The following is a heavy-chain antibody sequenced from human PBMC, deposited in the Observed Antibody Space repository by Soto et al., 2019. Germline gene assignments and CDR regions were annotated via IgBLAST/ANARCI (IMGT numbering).Heavy chain of an antibody. CDR2: IWYDGSHK. CDR3: ARGRGDGLLGGDITTARSGLDH. D-gene: IGHD6-19*01. V-gene: IGHV3-33*01. J-gene: IGHJ5*02. Sequence: QVQLVESGGGVVRPGMSLRLSCAASGFTFSSFGMHWDRQAPGKGLEWVAIIWYDGSHKYYAESLEGRFTVSRDNSNNTLYLEMNSLRADDSAVYYCARGRGDGLLGGDITTARSGLDHWGQGALVCVSP. CDR1: GFTFSSFG.